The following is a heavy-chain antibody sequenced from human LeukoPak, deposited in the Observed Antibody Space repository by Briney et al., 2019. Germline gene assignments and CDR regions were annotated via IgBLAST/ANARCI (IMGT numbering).Heavy chain of an antibody. J-gene: IGHJ3*02. CDR3: ARGLGTLGYDAFDI. V-gene: IGHV1-18*04. CDR1: GYTFIGYY. CDR2: ISAYNGNT. D-gene: IGHD7-27*01. Sequence: ASVKVSCKASGYTFIGYYMHWVRQAPGQGLEWMGWISAYNGNTNYAQKLQGRVTMTTDTSTSTAYMELRSLRSDDTAVYYCARGLGTLGYDAFDIWGQGTMVTVSS.